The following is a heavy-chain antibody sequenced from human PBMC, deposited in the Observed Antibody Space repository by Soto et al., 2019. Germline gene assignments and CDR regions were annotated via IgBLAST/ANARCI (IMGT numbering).Heavy chain of an antibody. Sequence: HLVESGGGLVEPGGSLRLSCTASGFTFSNYNMNWVRQAPGKALEWVSSINPDSKNTYYAGSMRGRFTISRDNAKDSLYPHMTSLRAEDTAVYFCASDPGRLRRRGYSDDWGQGTLVTVSS. D-gene: IGHD1-26*01. J-gene: IGHJ4*02. CDR2: INPDSKNT. CDR1: GFTFSNYN. V-gene: IGHV3-21*01. CDR3: ASDPGRLRRRGYSDD.